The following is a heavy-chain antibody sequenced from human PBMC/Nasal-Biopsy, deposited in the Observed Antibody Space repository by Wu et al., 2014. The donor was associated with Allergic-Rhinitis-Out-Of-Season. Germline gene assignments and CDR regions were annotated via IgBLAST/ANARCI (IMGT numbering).Heavy chain of an antibody. V-gene: IGHV4-59*12. Sequence: TLSSPALSLVSPSVITTGGWIRQPPGKGLEWIGDVSYTGSTNYSPSLEGRVTISIDTSENQFSLKLISVTAADTAVYYCARVQGHCSGGGCYYDDAFDVGARDSGQRLF. CDR1: VSPSVITT. J-gene: IGHJ3*01. CDR2: VSYTGST. D-gene: IGHD2-15*01. CDR3: ARVQGHCSGGGCYYDDAFDV.